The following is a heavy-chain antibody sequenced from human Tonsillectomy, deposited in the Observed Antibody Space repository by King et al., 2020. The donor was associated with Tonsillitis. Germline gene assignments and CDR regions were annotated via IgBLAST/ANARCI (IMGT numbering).Heavy chain of an antibody. V-gene: IGHV3-21*01. CDR2: SSRSSSYI. Sequence: VQLVESGGSLVKPGGSLRLSCAASGFTFSNYSMNWVRQAPGKGLEWVSCSSRSSSYIWYADSVRGRFTISGDNAKNSLYLQMNSLSSEDTAMYYCARDLALRGYSYGPGTFDYWGQGTLVTVSS. J-gene: IGHJ4*02. CDR3: ARDLALRGYSYGPGTFDY. D-gene: IGHD5-18*01. CDR1: GFTFSNYS.